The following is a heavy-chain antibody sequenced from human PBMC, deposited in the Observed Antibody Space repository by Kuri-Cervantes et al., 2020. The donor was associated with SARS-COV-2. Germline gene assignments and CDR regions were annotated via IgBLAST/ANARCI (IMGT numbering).Heavy chain of an antibody. CDR2: ISSSSSTI. J-gene: IGHJ3*02. Sequence: GGSLRLSCAASGFTFSTYNMNWVRQAPGKGLEWVSYISSSSSTIYYAESVRGRFTISRDNVKNSLYLQMNSLRAEDTAVYYCARDPDITMPPDAFDIWGHGTIVPVSS. CDR1: GFTFSTYN. D-gene: IGHD5-18*01. V-gene: IGHV3-48*01. CDR3: ARDPDITMPPDAFDI.